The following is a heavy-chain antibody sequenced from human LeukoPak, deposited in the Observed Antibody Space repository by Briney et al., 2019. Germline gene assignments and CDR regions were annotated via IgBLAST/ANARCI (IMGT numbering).Heavy chain of an antibody. Sequence: PSETLSLTCAVYGGSFSGYYWSWIRQPPGKGLEWIGEINHSGSTYYNPSLKSRVTISVDTSKNQFSLKLSSVTAADTAVYYCARGLRGYCSGGSCSTYYYYYGMDVWGKGTTVTVSS. CDR1: GGSFSGYY. D-gene: IGHD2-15*01. CDR3: ARGLRGYCSGGSCSTYYYYYGMDV. V-gene: IGHV4-34*01. CDR2: INHSGST. J-gene: IGHJ6*04.